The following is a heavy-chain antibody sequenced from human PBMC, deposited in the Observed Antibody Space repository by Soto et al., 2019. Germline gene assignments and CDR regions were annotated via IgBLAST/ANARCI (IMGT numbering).Heavy chain of an antibody. Sequence: GASGKVSGNGAGNTFTNVYLHWVRQAPGHALEWMGWITPFNGNTKYAQKCQDRDTFTVDQSFITAYMELSRLRSDDAAMLYCASGRYDASGQFGYRGQGPLVTAAS. CDR1: GNTFTNVY. J-gene: IGHJ4*02. D-gene: IGHD3-22*01. V-gene: IGHV1-45*02. CDR3: ASGRYDASGQFGY. CDR2: ITPFNGNT.